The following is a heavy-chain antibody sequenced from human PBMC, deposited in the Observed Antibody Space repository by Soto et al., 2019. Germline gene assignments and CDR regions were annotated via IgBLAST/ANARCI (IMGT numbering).Heavy chain of an antibody. CDR2: IYYSGNT. CDR1: GGSISSSSHY. Sequence: TSETLSLTCTVSGGSISSSSHYWGWIRQPPGKGLEWIGSIYYSGNTYYNPSLKSRVTISVDTSKNQFSLKLTSVTAADTAVYYCARRFRFGELRTFDYWGQGTLVTVSS. J-gene: IGHJ4*02. D-gene: IGHD3-10*01. V-gene: IGHV4-39*01. CDR3: ARRFRFGELRTFDY.